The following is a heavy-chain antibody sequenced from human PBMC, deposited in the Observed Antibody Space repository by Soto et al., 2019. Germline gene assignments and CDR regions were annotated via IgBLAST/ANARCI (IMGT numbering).Heavy chain of an antibody. Sequence: QVQLQESGPGLVKPSETLSLTCTVSSGPIDSGTYYWGWIRQPPGKGLEWIGYMYYGGTSHYNPSLKGRVTISIDTSKNQFSLRLSSVTAADTAVYYCARQTHPYCSGGSCYAKYYFDYWGQGTLVTVSS. D-gene: IGHD2-15*01. CDR1: SGPIDSGTYY. CDR2: MYYGGTS. J-gene: IGHJ4*02. CDR3: ARQTHPYCSGGSCYAKYYFDY. V-gene: IGHV4-39*01.